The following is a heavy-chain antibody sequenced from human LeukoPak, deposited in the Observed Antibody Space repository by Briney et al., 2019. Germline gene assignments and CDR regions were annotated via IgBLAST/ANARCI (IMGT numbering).Heavy chain of an antibody. CDR1: GFTFSSYW. CDR3: ARWQRGFRQQLSAFYI. J-gene: IGHJ3*02. D-gene: IGHD6-13*01. V-gene: IGHV3-7*01. Sequence: AGGSLRLSCAASGFTFSSYWMSWVRQAPGKGLEWVANIKQDGSEKYYVDSVKGRFTISRDNAKNSLYLQMNSLRAEDTAVYCCARWQRGFRQQLSAFYIWGQGTMVTVSS. CDR2: IKQDGSEK.